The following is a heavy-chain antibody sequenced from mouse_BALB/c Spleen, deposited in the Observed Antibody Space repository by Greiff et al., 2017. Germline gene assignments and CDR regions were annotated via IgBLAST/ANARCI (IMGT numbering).Heavy chain of an antibody. CDR2: INPSNGGT. D-gene: IGHD2-4*01. Sequence: QVQLQQPGAELVKPGASVKLSCKASGYTFTSYYMYWVKQRPGQGLEWIGGINPSNGGTNFNEKFKSKATLTVDKSSSTAYMQLSSLTSEDSAVYDCTGGSTMITKGFAYWGQGTLVTVSA. J-gene: IGHJ3*01. CDR3: TGGSTMITKGFAY. V-gene: IGHV1S81*02. CDR1: GYTFTSYY.